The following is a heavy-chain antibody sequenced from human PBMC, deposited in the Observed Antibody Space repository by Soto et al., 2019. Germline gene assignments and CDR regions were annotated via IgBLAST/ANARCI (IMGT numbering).Heavy chain of an antibody. Sequence: QVKVVQSGAEVKKPGASVKVSCKASGYTFTNYAMQWVRQAPGQRPEWMGWINDGNGNTKYSQKFQGRVTITRDTSASTAYMELSSLRSEDTAVYYCARDLGGWTDYWGQGTLVTVSS. CDR2: INDGNGNT. V-gene: IGHV1-3*01. CDR3: ARDLGGWTDY. J-gene: IGHJ4*02. CDR1: GYTFTNYA. D-gene: IGHD6-19*01.